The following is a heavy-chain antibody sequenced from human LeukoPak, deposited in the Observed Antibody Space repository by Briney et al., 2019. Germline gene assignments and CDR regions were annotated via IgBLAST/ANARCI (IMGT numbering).Heavy chain of an antibody. J-gene: IGHJ4*02. Sequence: GGSLRLSCAASGFTFSSYWMSWVLQAPGKGQEWVANIKQVGSEEYYVDSVKGGFTISRDKAKNSLDLPVTRLRDGDTAVCFCPRVGGSYYLDYWAQGTRVTVPS. D-gene: IGHD1-26*01. CDR3: PRVGGSYYLDY. CDR1: GFTFSSYW. V-gene: IGHV3-7*01. CDR2: IKQVGSEE.